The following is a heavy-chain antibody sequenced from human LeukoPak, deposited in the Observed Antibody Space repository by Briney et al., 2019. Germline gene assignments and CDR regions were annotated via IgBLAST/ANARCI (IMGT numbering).Heavy chain of an antibody. Sequence: GGSLRLSCEASGFTFSSYGMHWVRQAPGKGLEWVAVISYDGSNKFYGDSVKGRFTISRDNSRNTLHLQMNSLRAEDTAVYYCAKFASTTDYWGQGTLVTVSS. CDR1: GFTFSSYG. CDR3: AKFASTTDY. CDR2: ISYDGSNK. V-gene: IGHV3-30*18. D-gene: IGHD1-14*01. J-gene: IGHJ4*02.